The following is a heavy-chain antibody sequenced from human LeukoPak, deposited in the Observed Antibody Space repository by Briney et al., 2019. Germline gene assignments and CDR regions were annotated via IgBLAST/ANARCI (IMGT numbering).Heavy chain of an antibody. D-gene: IGHD3-3*01. CDR1: GGSFSDYY. Sequence: PSETLSVTCAVYGGSFSDYYWSWIRQTPGKGLEWIGEINHSGSTSYNSSLKSRVTISVDTSKNQFSLKLSSVTAADTAVYYCASFGVEGITIFGVVPSPSWGQGTLVTVSS. V-gene: IGHV4-34*01. J-gene: IGHJ4*02. CDR3: ASFGVEGITIFGVVPSPS. CDR2: INHSGST.